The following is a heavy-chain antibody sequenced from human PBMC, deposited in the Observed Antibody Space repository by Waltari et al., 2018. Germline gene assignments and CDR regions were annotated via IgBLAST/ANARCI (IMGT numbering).Heavy chain of an antibody. V-gene: IGHV4-34*01. D-gene: IGHD1-26*01. CDR2: INHSGST. CDR1: GGSFRGYY. CDR3: VRGRRLLGWFDP. J-gene: IGHJ5*02. Sequence: QVQLQQWGAGLLKPSETLSLTCAVYGGSFRGYYWSWIRQPPGKGLEWIGEINHSGSTNYNPSLKSRVTISVDTSKNQFSLKLSSVTAADTAVYYCVRGRRLLGWFDPWGQGTLVTVSS.